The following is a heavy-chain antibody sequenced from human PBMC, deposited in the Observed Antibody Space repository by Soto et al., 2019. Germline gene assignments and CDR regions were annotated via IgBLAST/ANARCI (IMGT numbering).Heavy chain of an antibody. Sequence: VGSLRLSCAASGFTFSAYWMSWVRQTPGKGLEWVANIKHDGSEKYYVDSVKGRFTISRDNAKNSLFLEMNSLRAEDTAVFYCAIITRGFSMDVWGQGTTVPVS. V-gene: IGHV3-7*01. D-gene: IGHD1-20*01. CDR1: GFTFSAYW. CDR3: AIITRGFSMDV. CDR2: IKHDGSEK. J-gene: IGHJ6*02.